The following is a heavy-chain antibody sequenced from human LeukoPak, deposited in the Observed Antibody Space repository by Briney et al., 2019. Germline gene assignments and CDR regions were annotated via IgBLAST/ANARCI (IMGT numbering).Heavy chain of an antibody. CDR3: ARGHYDSTLGYYYYYYMDV. CDR2: IYYSGST. Sequence: SETLSLTCTVSGGSISSYYWGWIRQPPGKGLEWIGSIYYSGSTYYNPSLKSRVTISVDTSKNQFSLKLSSVTAADTAVYYCARGHYDSTLGYYYYYYMDVWGKGTTVTVSS. J-gene: IGHJ6*03. V-gene: IGHV4-39*07. CDR1: GGSISSYY. D-gene: IGHD3-22*01.